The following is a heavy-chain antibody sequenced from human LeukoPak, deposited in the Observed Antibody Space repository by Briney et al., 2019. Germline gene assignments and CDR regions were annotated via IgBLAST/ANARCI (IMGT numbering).Heavy chain of an antibody. D-gene: IGHD3-9*01. CDR3: AREGMYDDILTGWDAFDI. V-gene: IGHV4-39*07. CDR1: GGSISSSSYY. Sequence: SETLSLTCTVSGGSISSSSYYWGWIRQPPGKGLEWIGSIYYSGSTYYNPSLKSRVTISVDTSKNQFSLKLSSVTAADTAVYYCAREGMYDDILTGWDAFDIWGQGTMVTVSS. CDR2: IYYSGST. J-gene: IGHJ3*02.